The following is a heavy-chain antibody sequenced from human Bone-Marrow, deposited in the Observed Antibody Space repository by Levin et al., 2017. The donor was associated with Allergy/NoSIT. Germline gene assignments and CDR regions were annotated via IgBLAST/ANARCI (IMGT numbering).Heavy chain of an antibody. D-gene: IGHD6-13*01. J-gene: IGHJ6*03. V-gene: IGHV4-61*01. CDR2: IYYSGST. CDR3: ARLFVAAAGYYYYHMDV. Sequence: SETLSLTCTVSGGSVSSGSYYWSWIRQPPGKGLEWIGYIYYSGSTKYNPSLKSRVSISVDTSKHEFYLKLSSETAADKAVYYCARLFVAAAGYYYYHMDVWGKGTTVTVSS. CDR1: GGSVSSGSYY.